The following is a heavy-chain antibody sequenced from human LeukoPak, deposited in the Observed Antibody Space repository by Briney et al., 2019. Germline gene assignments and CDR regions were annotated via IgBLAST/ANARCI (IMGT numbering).Heavy chain of an antibody. V-gene: IGHV3-23*01. J-gene: IGHJ4*02. Sequence: GGSLRLSCAASGFTFSDYSMHWVRQAPGKGLEWVSVISGSGDKSYYTDSVKGRFTVSRDNSKNTVYLQMNSLRAEDTAVYYCAKGPRTVRFGDRHKGMFDYWGQGTLVTVSS. CDR2: ISGSGDKS. CDR3: AKGPRTVRFGDRHKGMFDY. CDR1: GFTFSDYS. D-gene: IGHD3-10*01.